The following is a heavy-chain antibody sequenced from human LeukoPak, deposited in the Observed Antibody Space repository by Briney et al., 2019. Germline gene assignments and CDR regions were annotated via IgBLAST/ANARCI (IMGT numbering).Heavy chain of an antibody. Sequence: GGSLRLSCAASGFTFSSYGMHWVRQAPGRGLEWAAVICYDGSNKYYADSLKGRFTISRDNSKNTLYLQMNSLRAEDTAVYYCARDHADYYGSGSYYNAPGYWGQGTLVTVSS. V-gene: IGHV3-33*01. CDR3: ARDHADYYGSGSYYNAPGY. J-gene: IGHJ4*02. CDR1: GFTFSSYG. D-gene: IGHD3-10*01. CDR2: ICYDGSNK.